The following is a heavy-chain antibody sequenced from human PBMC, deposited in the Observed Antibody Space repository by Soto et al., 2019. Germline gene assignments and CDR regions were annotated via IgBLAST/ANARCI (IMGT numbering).Heavy chain of an antibody. Sequence: QVQLVESGGAVVQPGRSLRLSCVASGFTFTSYAMHWVRQAPGKGLEWVAVISYDGNNKYYADSVKGRFTISRDNSKNTVYLQMNSLRPEDTAVYYCARDLCSGGTCYSAYWGQGTLVTVSS. V-gene: IGHV3-30-3*01. CDR2: ISYDGNNK. CDR3: ARDLCSGGTCYSAY. D-gene: IGHD2-15*01. CDR1: GFTFTSYA. J-gene: IGHJ4*02.